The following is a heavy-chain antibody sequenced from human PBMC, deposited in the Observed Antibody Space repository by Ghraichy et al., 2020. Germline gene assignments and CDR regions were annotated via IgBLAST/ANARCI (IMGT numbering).Heavy chain of an antibody. J-gene: IGHJ4*02. V-gene: IGHV3-53*01. CDR2: IYSGGST. CDR3: ARGTGGY. D-gene: IGHD1-14*01. Sequence: GESMNISCAASGFTVSSNYMSWVRQAPGKGLEWVSVIYSGGSTYYADSVKGRFTISRDNSKNTLYLQMNSLRAEDTAVYYCARGTGGYWGQGTLVTVSS. CDR1: GFTVSSNY.